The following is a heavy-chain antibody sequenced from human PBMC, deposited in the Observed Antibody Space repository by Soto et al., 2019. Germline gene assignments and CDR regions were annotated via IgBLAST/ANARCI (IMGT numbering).Heavy chain of an antibody. CDR1: GCSIRSGDYY. CDR2: IYYSGST. D-gene: IGHD3-22*01. J-gene: IGHJ4*02. Sequence: PSETLSLPCPDSGCSIRSGDYYWSWIRQPPGKGLEWIGYIYYSGSTYYNPSLKSRVTISVDTSKNQFSLKLSSVTAADTAVYYCARAGTYYYDSSGYYYFDYWGQGTRVSV. CDR3: ARAGTYYYDSSGYYYFDY. V-gene: IGHV4-30-4*01.